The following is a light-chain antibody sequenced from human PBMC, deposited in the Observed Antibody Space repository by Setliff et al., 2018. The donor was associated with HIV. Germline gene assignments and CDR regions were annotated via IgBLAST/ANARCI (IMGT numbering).Light chain of an antibody. CDR1: SSNIGAGYD. Sequence: QSALTQPPSVSGAPGQRVTISCTGSSSNIGAGYDVNWYQQLPGTAPKLLIYGNNNGPSGAPDRFSGSKSGTSASLAITGLQAEDEADYYCQSYDSSLSGYVFGTGTKVTVL. CDR3: QSYDSSLSGYV. J-gene: IGLJ1*01. CDR2: GNN. V-gene: IGLV1-40*01.